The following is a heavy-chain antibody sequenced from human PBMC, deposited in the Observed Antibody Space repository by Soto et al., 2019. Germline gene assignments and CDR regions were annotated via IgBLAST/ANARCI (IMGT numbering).Heavy chain of an antibody. D-gene: IGHD6-13*01. Sequence: SETLSLTCTVSGGSISSYYWSWIRQPPGKGLEWIGYIYYSGSTNYNPSLKSRVTISVDTSKNQFSLKLSSVTAADTAVYYCARHQIGYSSSWYYFDYWAREPWSPSPQ. J-gene: IGHJ4*02. V-gene: IGHV4-59*08. CDR3: ARHQIGYSSSWYYFDY. CDR1: GGSISSYY. CDR2: IYYSGST.